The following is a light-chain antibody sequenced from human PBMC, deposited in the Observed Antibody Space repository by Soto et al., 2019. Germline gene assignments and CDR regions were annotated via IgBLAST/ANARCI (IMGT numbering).Light chain of an antibody. CDR1: PSISSW. V-gene: IGKV1-5*01. J-gene: IGKJ4*01. Sequence: DIQMTQSPSTLSASVGDRVIITCRASPSISSWLAWYQQKPGKAPKLLIYDASSFESGVPLRFSGSGSGTEFTLTISSLQPDDFAPYYCQPYNSYSLSFGGGTKVESK. CDR2: DAS. CDR3: QPYNSYSLS.